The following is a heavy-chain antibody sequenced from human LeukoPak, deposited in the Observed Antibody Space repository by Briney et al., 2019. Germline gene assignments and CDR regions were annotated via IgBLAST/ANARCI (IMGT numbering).Heavy chain of an antibody. CDR1: GFTFSSYS. J-gene: IGHJ6*02. V-gene: IGHV3-21*01. CDR3: ARVRYYYGSGSYYYYYGMDV. D-gene: IGHD3-10*01. Sequence: GRSLRLSCAASGFTFSSYSMNWVRQAPGKGLEWVSSISSSSSYIYYPDSVKGRFTISRDNAKNSLYLQMNSLRAEDTAVYYCARVRYYYGSGSYYYYYGMDVWGQGTTVTVSS. CDR2: ISSSSSYI.